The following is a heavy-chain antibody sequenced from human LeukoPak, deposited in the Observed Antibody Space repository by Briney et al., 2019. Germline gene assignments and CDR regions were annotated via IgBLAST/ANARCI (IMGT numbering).Heavy chain of an antibody. CDR2: IYYSGST. V-gene: IGHV4-39*01. CDR3: ARRFWVGYCSSTSCPPSNWFDP. CDR1: GGSISSSSYY. J-gene: IGHJ5*02. Sequence: SETLSLTCTASGGSISSSSYYWGWIRQPPGKGLEWIGSIYYSGSTYYNPSLKSRVTISVDTSKNQFSLKLSSVTVADTAVYYCARRFWVGYCSSTSCPPSNWFDPWGQGTLVTVSS. D-gene: IGHD2-2*01.